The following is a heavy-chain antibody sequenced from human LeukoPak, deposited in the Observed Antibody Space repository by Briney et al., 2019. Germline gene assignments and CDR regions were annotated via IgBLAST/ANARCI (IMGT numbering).Heavy chain of an antibody. J-gene: IGHJ3*02. D-gene: IGHD3-22*01. Sequence: PSETLSLTCTVSGGSISSYYWSWIRQPPGKGLEWIGYIYYSGSTNYNPSLKSRVTISVDTSKNQFSLKLSSVTAADTAVYYCARDLGPDYYDSSGYYSLNAFDIWGQGTMVTVSS. CDR2: IYYSGST. V-gene: IGHV4-59*01. CDR3: ARDLGPDYYDSSGYYSLNAFDI. CDR1: GGSISSYY.